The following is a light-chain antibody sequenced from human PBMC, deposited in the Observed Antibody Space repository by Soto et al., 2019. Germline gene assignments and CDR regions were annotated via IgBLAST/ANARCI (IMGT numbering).Light chain of an antibody. V-gene: IGLV1-40*01. CDR2: GNT. J-gene: IGLJ3*02. Sequence: QSVLTQPPSVSGAPGQRVTISCTGSSSNIGAYYDVHWYQQLPGTAPKLLIYGNTNRPSGVPDRFSGSRSGTSASLAITGLRAADEADYYCQSYDSSLSAVGFGGGTKLTVL. CDR1: SSNIGAYYD. CDR3: QSYDSSLSAVG.